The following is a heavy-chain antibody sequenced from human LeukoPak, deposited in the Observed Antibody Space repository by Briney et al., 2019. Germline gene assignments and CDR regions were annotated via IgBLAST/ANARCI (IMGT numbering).Heavy chain of an antibody. D-gene: IGHD3-10*01. Sequence: PGGSLRLSCAASGFTFSSYAMHWVRQAPGKGLEWVAVISYDGSNKYYADSVKGRFTISRDNSKNTLYLQMNSLGAEDTAVYYCARPSVYGPFDYWGQGTLVTVSS. CDR1: GFTFSSYA. CDR2: ISYDGSNK. V-gene: IGHV3-30*01. CDR3: ARPSVYGPFDY. J-gene: IGHJ4*02.